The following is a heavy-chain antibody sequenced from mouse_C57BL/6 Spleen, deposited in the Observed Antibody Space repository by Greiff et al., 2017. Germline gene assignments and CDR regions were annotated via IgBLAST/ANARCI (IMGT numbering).Heavy chain of an antibody. Sequence: EVKVVESGEGLVKPGGSLKLSCAASGFTFSSYAMSWVRQTPEKRLEWVAYISSGGDYIYYADTVKGRFTISRDNARNTLYLQMSSLKSEDTAMYYCTRVGRGGPGFAYWGQGTLVTVSA. J-gene: IGHJ3*01. V-gene: IGHV5-9-1*02. CDR3: TRVGRGGPGFAY. D-gene: IGHD4-1*01. CDR1: GFTFSSYA. CDR2: ISSGGDYI.